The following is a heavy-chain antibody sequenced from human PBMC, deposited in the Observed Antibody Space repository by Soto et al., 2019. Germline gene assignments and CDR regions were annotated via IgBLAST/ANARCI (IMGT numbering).Heavy chain of an antibody. CDR3: PTIGGCPLAY. CDR1: GYTLTELS. D-gene: IGHD3-16*01. CDR2: FDPEDGET. V-gene: IGHV1-24*01. Sequence: QVQLVQSGAEVKKPGASVKVSCKVSGYTLTELSMHWVRQAPGKGLEWMGGFDPEDGETTYAQKYQGKVTMTEDTSTDTGYMELSSLGSEDTAVYYCPTIGGCPLAYWGQGTLVTVSS. J-gene: IGHJ4*02.